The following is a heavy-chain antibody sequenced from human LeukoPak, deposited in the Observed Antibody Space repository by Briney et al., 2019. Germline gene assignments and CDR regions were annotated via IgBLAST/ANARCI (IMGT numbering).Heavy chain of an antibody. CDR1: GGSISSGSYY. J-gene: IGHJ3*02. D-gene: IGHD3-3*01. CDR3: ARVGVVNAFDI. V-gene: IGHV4-61*02. Sequence: SETLSLTCTVSGGSISSGSYYWSWLRQPAGKGLEWTGRIYTSGSTNYNPSLKSRVTISVDTSKNQFSLKLSSVTAADTAVYYCARVGVVNAFDIWGQGTMVTVSS. CDR2: IYTSGST.